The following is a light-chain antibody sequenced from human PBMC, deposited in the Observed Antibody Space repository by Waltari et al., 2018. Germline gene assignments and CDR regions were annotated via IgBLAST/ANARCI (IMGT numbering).Light chain of an antibody. Sequence: QSALTQPASVSGSPGQSITISCTGTSRDVGTYNLVSWYQQHPGKAPKLMIFEVTNRPSGVSTRFSGSKSGNTASLTIAGLQAEDEAEYYCCSFAGSSTYYVFGTGTKVTVL. J-gene: IGLJ1*01. V-gene: IGLV2-23*02. CDR2: EVT. CDR1: SRDVGTYNL. CDR3: CSFAGSSTYYV.